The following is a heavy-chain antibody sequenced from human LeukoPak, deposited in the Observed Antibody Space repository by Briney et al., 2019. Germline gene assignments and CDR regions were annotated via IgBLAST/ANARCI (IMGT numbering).Heavy chain of an antibody. Sequence: GGSLRLSCAASGFNFNNYWMSLVRQAPGKGLEWVANMNPDGLEKYYVDSVKGRFTISRDNAENSLYLQMHRLRVEDTAVYYCARDVGSGWFDYWGQGTLVSVSS. J-gene: IGHJ4*02. CDR1: GFNFNNYW. CDR2: MNPDGLEK. CDR3: ARDVGSGWFDY. V-gene: IGHV3-7*01. D-gene: IGHD6-19*01.